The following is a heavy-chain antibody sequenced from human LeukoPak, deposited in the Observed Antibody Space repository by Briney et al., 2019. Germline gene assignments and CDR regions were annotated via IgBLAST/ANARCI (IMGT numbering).Heavy chain of an antibody. CDR2: INHSGYT. CDR1: GVSFDDYY. J-gene: IGHJ4*02. D-gene: IGHD2-21*02. Sequence: SETLSLTYAVAGVSFDDYYWSWVRQTPGKGLEWIGEINHSGYTNDSPSLKSRVTLSIDTPRKQFSLNLRSVTVADTGIYYCTRMTAGHDYWGQGTLVTVSS. V-gene: IGHV4-34*01. CDR3: TRMTAGHDY.